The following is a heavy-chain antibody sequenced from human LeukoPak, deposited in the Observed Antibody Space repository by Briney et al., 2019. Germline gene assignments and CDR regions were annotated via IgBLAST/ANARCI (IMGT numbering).Heavy chain of an antibody. V-gene: IGHV4-31*03. CDR1: GGSISSGDYY. J-gene: IGHJ4*02. Sequence: PSETLSLTCTVSGGSISSGDYYWSWIRQHPGKGLEWIGYIYYSGSTYYNPSLKSRVTISVDTSKNQFSLKLSSVTAADTAVYYCARGLQRYYGSGSYYDWGQGTLVTVSS. D-gene: IGHD3-10*01. CDR3: ARGLQRYYGSGSYYD. CDR2: IYYSGST.